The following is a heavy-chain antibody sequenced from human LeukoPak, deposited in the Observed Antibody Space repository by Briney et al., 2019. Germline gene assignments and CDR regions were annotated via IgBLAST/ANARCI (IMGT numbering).Heavy chain of an antibody. D-gene: IGHD6-13*01. V-gene: IGHV4-59*01. Sequence: SETLSLTCTGSGGSISSYCWSWVRQPPGKGLEWIGYIYYSGSTNYNPSLKSRVTIFVDTSKNQFSLKLSSVTAADPAVYNCARGTFIAAAGRSFDYWGQGTPVTASS. CDR3: ARGTFIAAAGRSFDY. J-gene: IGHJ4*02. CDR1: GGSISSYC. CDR2: IYYSGST.